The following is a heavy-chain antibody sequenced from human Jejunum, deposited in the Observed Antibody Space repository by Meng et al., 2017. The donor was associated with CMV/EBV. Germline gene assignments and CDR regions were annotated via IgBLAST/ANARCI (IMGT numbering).Heavy chain of an antibody. CDR3: AKDQGIHGFTMDV. J-gene: IGHJ6*02. V-gene: IGHV3-48*03. D-gene: IGHD5-24*01. CDR1: EFPLRNHD. CDR2: INRGDSVI. Sequence: SEFPLRNHDMNWVRQAPGKGLEWLSHINRGDSVILYADSVRGRFTISRDVAKNSVYLQMNTLRVEDTGVYYCAKDQGIHGFTMDVWGQGTAVTVSS.